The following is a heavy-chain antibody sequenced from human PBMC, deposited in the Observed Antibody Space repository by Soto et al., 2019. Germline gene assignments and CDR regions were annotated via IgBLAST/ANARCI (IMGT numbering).Heavy chain of an antibody. CDR3: AAPAAKGGYYCYGMDV. J-gene: IGHJ6*01. CDR2: IVVGSGNT. Sequence: GASVKVSCKASGFTFTSSAVEWVRPARGQRLEWIGWIVVGSGNTNYAQKFQERVTITRDMSTSTAYMELSSLRSEDTAVYYCAAPAAKGGYYCYGMDVWGQGTMVTVSS. CDR1: GFTFTSSA. V-gene: IGHV1-58*01. D-gene: IGHD6-13*01.